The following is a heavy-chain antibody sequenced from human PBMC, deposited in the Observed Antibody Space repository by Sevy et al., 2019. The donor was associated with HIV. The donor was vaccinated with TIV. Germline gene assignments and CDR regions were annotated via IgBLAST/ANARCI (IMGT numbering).Heavy chain of an antibody. Sequence: GGSLRLSCAASGFNVNDIYINWVRQAPGKGLEWVSVMYSGGGTYYADSVKGRFTISRDDSKNTQYLQMSSLRVEDAAVYYCASDWGVGNYRGMDVWGPGTTVTVSS. V-gene: IGHV3-53*01. J-gene: IGHJ6*02. D-gene: IGHD3-16*01. CDR1: GFNVNDIY. CDR3: ASDWGVGNYRGMDV. CDR2: MYSGGGT.